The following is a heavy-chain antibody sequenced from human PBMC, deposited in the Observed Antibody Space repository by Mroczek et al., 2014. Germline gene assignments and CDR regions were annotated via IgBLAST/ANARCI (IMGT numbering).Heavy chain of an antibody. CDR2: IYYSGST. CDR3: ARGRIVGGSPFDY. CDR1: GGSISSGGYY. V-gene: IGHV4-31*03. Sequence: QVQLQESGPGLVKPSQTLSLTCTVSGGSISSGGYYWSWIRQHPGKGLEWIGYIYYSGSTYYNPSLKSRVIISVDTSKKQFSLKLSSVTAADTAVYYCARGRIVGGSPFDYWGLGTLVTVSS. D-gene: IGHD1-26*01. J-gene: IGHJ4*02.